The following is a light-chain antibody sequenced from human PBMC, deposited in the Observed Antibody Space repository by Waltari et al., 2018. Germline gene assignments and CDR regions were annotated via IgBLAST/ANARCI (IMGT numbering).Light chain of an antibody. CDR1: QSISSW. Sequence: DIQMTQSPSTLSASVGDRVTITCRASQSISSWLAWFHKKPGKAPKLRIYKATTLESGVPSRVSGSGSGTEFTLTITSLQPDDFATYYCQQYNSHLLTFGGGTKVEIK. CDR2: KAT. CDR3: QQYNSHLLT. J-gene: IGKJ4*01. V-gene: IGKV1-5*03.